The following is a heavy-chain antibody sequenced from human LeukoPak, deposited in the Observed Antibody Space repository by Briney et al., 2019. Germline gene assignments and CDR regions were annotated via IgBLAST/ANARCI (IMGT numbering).Heavy chain of an antibody. V-gene: IGHV5-10-1*01. J-gene: IGHJ3*02. D-gene: IGHD2-15*01. CDR2: IDPSDSYT. Sequence: GESLRISCKGSGYSFTSYWISWVRQMPGKGLEWMGRIDPSDSYTNYSPSFQGHVTISADKSISTAYLQWSSLKASDTAMYYCARPPLGYCSGGSCYHDAFDIWGQGTMVTVSS. CDR3: ARPPLGYCSGGSCYHDAFDI. CDR1: GYSFTSYW.